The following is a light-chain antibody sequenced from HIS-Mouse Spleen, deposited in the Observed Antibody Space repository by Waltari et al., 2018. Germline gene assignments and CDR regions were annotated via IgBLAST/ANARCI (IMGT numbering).Light chain of an antibody. Sequence: SYELTQPPSVSVSPGQTARITCSGHALPKQSPYSYQQKSGQAPVLVIYEDSKRPPGIPERFSGSSSGTMATLTISGAQVEDEADYYCYSTDSSGNHRVFGGGTKLTVL. CDR2: EDS. V-gene: IGLV3-10*01. CDR1: ALPKQS. J-gene: IGLJ2*01. CDR3: YSTDSSGNHRV.